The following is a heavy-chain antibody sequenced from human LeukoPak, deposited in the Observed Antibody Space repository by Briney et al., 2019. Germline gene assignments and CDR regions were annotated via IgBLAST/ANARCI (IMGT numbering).Heavy chain of an antibody. V-gene: IGHV4-34*01. J-gene: IGHJ5*02. CDR2: INHSGST. Sequence: KPSETLSLTCAVYGGSFSGYYWSWIRQPPGKGLEWIGEINHSGSTNYNPSPKSRVTISVDTSKNQFSLKLSSVTAADTAVYYCAREGIAAAGTSWFDPWGQGTLVTVSS. CDR1: GGSFSGYY. D-gene: IGHD6-13*01. CDR3: AREGIAAAGTSWFDP.